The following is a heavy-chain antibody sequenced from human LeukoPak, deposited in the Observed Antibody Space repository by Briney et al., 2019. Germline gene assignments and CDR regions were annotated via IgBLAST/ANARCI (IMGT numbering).Heavy chain of an antibody. Sequence: SETLSLTCTVSGDPISTYCWSWIRQSAGKGLEWIGRVCTSGNTNYNPSLKSRLTMSVDTSKKQFSLILSSVTAADTAVYYCARDLRSRLVVIPVSTPYYYYYMDVWGKGTTVTVSS. CDR2: VCTSGNT. D-gene: IGHD2-2*01. V-gene: IGHV4-4*07. CDR1: GDPISTYC. CDR3: ARDLRSRLVVIPVSTPYYYYYMDV. J-gene: IGHJ6*03.